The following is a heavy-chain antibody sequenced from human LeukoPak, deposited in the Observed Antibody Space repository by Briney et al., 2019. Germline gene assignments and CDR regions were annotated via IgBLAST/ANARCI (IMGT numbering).Heavy chain of an antibody. Sequence: PGGPLRLSCAASGFSVSSNYMSWVRQAPGKGLEWVSIIYSSGNTYYADSVKGRFTISRDNSKNTLYFQMNSLRAEDTAVYYCAVSSGYYGGAFDSWGQGTLVTVSS. V-gene: IGHV3-53*01. CDR1: GFSVSSNY. J-gene: IGHJ4*02. CDR2: IYSSGNT. D-gene: IGHD3-22*01. CDR3: AVSSGYYGGAFDS.